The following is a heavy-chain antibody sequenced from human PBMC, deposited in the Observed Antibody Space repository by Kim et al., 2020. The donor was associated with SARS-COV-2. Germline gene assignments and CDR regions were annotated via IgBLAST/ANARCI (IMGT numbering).Heavy chain of an antibody. D-gene: IGHD6-19*01. CDR1: GFTFSGYG. Sequence: GGSLRLSCAASGFTFSGYGMHWVRQAPGKGLEWVAVTSHDGNKKYYADSGKDRFTISRDNSKNTLYLQMDSLRPEDTAVYYCAKGHSSGWNHFDHWGQGTLVTVSS. V-gene: IGHV3-30*18. J-gene: IGHJ4*02. CDR2: TSHDGNKK. CDR3: AKGHSSGWNHFDH.